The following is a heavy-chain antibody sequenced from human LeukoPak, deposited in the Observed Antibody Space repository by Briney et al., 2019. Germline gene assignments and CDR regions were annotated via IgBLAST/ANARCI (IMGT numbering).Heavy chain of an antibody. CDR1: GYTSTGYS. J-gene: IGHJ3*02. V-gene: IGHV1-2*02. D-gene: IGHD6-19*01. CDR3: ARPAVTGTSVGAFDI. Sequence: ASAKASSKASGYTSTGYSMHWVRQAPGQGLEWMGWINPNSGGTNYAQKFQGRVSMTRDTSISTAYMELSGLRSDDTAVYYCARPAVTGTSVGAFDIWGQGTMVTVSS. CDR2: INPNSGGT.